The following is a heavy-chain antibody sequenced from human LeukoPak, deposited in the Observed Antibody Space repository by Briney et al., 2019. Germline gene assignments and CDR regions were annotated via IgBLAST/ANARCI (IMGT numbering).Heavy chain of an antibody. Sequence: KTSETLSLTCTVSGGSIRSSYYYWGWIRQPPGKGLEWIGSIYYSGSTYYNPSLKSRVTISVDTSKNQFSLKLSSVTAADTAVYYCAGRFLEWLLDYWGQEPWSPSPQ. D-gene: IGHD3-3*01. CDR3: AGRFLEWLLDY. V-gene: IGHV4-39*01. J-gene: IGHJ4*01. CDR1: GGSIRSSYYY. CDR2: IYYSGST.